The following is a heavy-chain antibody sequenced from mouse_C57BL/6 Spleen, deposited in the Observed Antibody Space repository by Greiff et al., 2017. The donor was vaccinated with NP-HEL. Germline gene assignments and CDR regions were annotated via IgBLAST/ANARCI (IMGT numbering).Heavy chain of an antibody. CDR1: GYTFTDYN. CDR2: INPNNGGT. Sequence: EVQLQQSGPELVKPGASVKMSCKASGYTFTDYNMHWVKQSHGKSLEWIGYINPNNGGTSYNQKFKGKATLTENKSSSTAYMELRSLTSEDSAVYYCAKEVLLCYWYFDVWGTGTTVTVSS. D-gene: IGHD2-1*01. J-gene: IGHJ1*03. CDR3: AKEVLLCYWYFDV. V-gene: IGHV1-22*01.